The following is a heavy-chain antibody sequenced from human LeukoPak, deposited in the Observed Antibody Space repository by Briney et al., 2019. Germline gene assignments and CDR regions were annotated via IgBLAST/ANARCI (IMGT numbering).Heavy chain of an antibody. Sequence: GGSLRLSCAASGFTFSSYWMSWVRQAPGKGLEWVANIKQDGSEKYYVDSVKGRFTISRDNAKNSLYLQMNSLRAEDTAVYYCAKGISHHYDSSGYYFHYWGQGTLVTVSS. D-gene: IGHD3-22*01. CDR3: AKGISHHYDSSGYYFHY. V-gene: IGHV3-7*01. CDR1: GFTFSSYW. CDR2: IKQDGSEK. J-gene: IGHJ4*02.